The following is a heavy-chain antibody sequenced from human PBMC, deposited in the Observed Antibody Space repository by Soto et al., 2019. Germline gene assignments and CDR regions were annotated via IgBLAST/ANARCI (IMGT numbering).Heavy chain of an antibody. CDR3: ARLEWRSDPPNDFWSGFNWFDP. CDR2: IIPIFGTA. CDR1: GGTFSSYA. D-gene: IGHD3-3*01. Sequence: GASVKVSCKASGGTFSSYAISWVRQAPGQGLEWMGGIIPIFGTANYAQKFQGRVTITADESTSTAYMELSSLRSEDTAVYYCARLEWRSDPPNDFWSGFNWFDPWGQGTLVTVSS. V-gene: IGHV1-69*13. J-gene: IGHJ5*02.